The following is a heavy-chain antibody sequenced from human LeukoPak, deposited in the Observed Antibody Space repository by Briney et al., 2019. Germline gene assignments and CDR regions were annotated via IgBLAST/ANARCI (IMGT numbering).Heavy chain of an antibody. Sequence: GGSLRLSCAASGFTFSSHWMSWVRQAPGKGLEWVANIKQDGSEKYYVDSVKGRFTISRDNAKNSLYLQMNSLRAEDTAVYYCARDPLYSSSWYWEGGFDYWGQGTLVTVSS. CDR3: ARDPLYSSSWYWEGGFDY. CDR1: GFTFSSHW. J-gene: IGHJ4*02. V-gene: IGHV3-7*01. CDR2: IKQDGSEK. D-gene: IGHD6-13*01.